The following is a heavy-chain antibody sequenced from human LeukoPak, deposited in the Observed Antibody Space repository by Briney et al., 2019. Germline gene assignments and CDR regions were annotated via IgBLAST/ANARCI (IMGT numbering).Heavy chain of an antibody. Sequence: GESLKISCKGSGYSFTSYWIGWVRQMPGKGLEWMGIIYPDDSDTRYSPSFQGQVAISADKSINTAYLQWSSLKASDTAMYYCATSYCTPSNYSGFDSWGQGTPVTVSS. V-gene: IGHV5-51*01. CDR2: IYPDDSDT. J-gene: IGHJ4*02. D-gene: IGHD2-8*01. CDR1: GYSFTSYW. CDR3: ATSYCTPSNYSGFDS.